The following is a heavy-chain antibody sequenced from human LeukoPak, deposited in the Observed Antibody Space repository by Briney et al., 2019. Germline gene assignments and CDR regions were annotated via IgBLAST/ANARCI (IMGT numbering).Heavy chain of an antibody. CDR1: GYSISSSYY. CDR3: ASSAQGWFDP. V-gene: IGHV4-61*01. CDR2: IYYSGST. Sequence: PSETLSLTCTVSGYSISSSYYWSWIRQPPGKGLEWIGYIYYSGSTNYNPSLKSRVTISVDTSKNQFSLKLSSVTAADTAVYYCASSAQGWFDPWGQGTLVTVSS. J-gene: IGHJ5*02. D-gene: IGHD6-6*01.